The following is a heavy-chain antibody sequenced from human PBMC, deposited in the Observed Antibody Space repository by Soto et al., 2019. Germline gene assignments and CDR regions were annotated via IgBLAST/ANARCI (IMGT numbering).Heavy chain of an antibody. V-gene: IGHV3-53*01. CDR3: ARVLVTMVRGVIIPGYFDY. CDR2: IYSGGST. Sequence: SLRLSCAASGFTVSSNYMSWVRQAPGKGLEWVSVIYSGGSTYYADSVKGRFTISRDNSKNTLYLQMNSLRAEDTAVYYCARVLVTMVRGVIIPGYFDYWGQGTLVTVSS. CDR1: GFTVSSNY. D-gene: IGHD3-10*01. J-gene: IGHJ4*02.